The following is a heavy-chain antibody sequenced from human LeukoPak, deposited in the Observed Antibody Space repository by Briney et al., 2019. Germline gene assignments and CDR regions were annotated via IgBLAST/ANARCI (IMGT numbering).Heavy chain of an antibody. CDR2: IIPILGIA. Sequence: ASVKVSCEASGGTFSSYAISWVRQAPGQGLEWMGRIIPILGIANYAQKFQGRVTITADKSTSTAYMELSSLRSEDTAVYYCAREWCSSTSCYSAWYFDLWGRGTLVTVSS. J-gene: IGHJ2*01. D-gene: IGHD2-2*01. V-gene: IGHV1-69*04. CDR3: AREWCSSTSCYSAWYFDL. CDR1: GGTFSSYA.